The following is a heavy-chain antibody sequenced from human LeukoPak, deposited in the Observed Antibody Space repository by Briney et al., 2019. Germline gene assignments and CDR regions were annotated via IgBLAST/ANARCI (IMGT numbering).Heavy chain of an antibody. CDR3: ARGLDSSNCVDS. V-gene: IGHV3-21*01. CDR2: ISSSSSYI. J-gene: IGHJ4*02. CDR1: GFTFSSYS. D-gene: IGHD6-13*01. Sequence: GGSPRLSCATSGFTFSSYSMNWVRQAPGKGLEWVSSISSSSSYISYADSVKGRFTISRDNAKNSLYLQMNSLRAEDTAVYYCARGLDSSNCVDSWGQGTLVTVSS.